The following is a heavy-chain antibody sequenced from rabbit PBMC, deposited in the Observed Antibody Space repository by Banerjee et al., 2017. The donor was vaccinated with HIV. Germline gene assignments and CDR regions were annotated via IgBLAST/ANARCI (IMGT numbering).Heavy chain of an antibody. J-gene: IGHJ4*01. Sequence: QSLEESGGDLVKPGASLTLTCTASELDFSSRSYMCWVRQAPGKGLEWIGCIYTGSSGSTYYASWAKGRFTISKASSTTVTLQMTSLTAADTATYFCARDDWTSGANAFNNVLYFNLWGQGTLVTVS. CDR1: ELDFSSRSY. D-gene: IGHD6-1*01. V-gene: IGHV1S40*01. CDR2: IYTGSSGST. CDR3: ARDDWTSGANAFNNVLYFNL.